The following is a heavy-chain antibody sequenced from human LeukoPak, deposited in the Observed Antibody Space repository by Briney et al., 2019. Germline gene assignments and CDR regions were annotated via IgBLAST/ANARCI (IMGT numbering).Heavy chain of an antibody. CDR1: GFTFSSYS. D-gene: IGHD1-26*01. CDR3: ARDVLSGSYETSFDY. V-gene: IGHV3-21*01. J-gene: IGHJ4*02. CDR2: ISSSSSYI. Sequence: PGGSLRLSCAASGFTFSSYSMNWVRQAPGKGLEWVSSISSSSSYIYYADSVKGRFTISRDNAKNSLYLQMNSLRAEDTAVYYCARDVLSGSYETSFDYWGQGTLVTVSS.